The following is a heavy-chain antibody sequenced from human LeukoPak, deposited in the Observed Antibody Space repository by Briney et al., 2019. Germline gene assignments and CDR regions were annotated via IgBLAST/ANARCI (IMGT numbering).Heavy chain of an antibody. Sequence: SETLSLTCTVSGGSISSSSYYWGWIRQPPGKGLEWIGSIYYSGSTYYNPSLQSRVTISVDTSKNQFSLKLSSVTAADTAVYYCARHAYSKTLTGAFDIWGQGTMVTVSS. D-gene: IGHD6-13*01. CDR3: ARHAYSKTLTGAFDI. CDR2: IYYSGST. V-gene: IGHV4-39*01. CDR1: GGSISSSSYY. J-gene: IGHJ3*02.